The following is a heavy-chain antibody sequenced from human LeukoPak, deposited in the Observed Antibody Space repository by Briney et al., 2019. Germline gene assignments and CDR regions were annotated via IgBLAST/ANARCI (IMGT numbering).Heavy chain of an antibody. J-gene: IGHJ6*02. CDR1: GFTFSNYG. Sequence: GRSLRLSCAASGFTFSNYGMHWVRQAPGKGLEWVAVISYDESDKYYADSVKGRFTISRDNSKNTLSLQMNSLRAEDTAVYYCAKGVVATTNAAYYGMDVWGQGTTVTVSS. CDR3: AKGVVATTNAAYYGMDV. D-gene: IGHD2-15*01. V-gene: IGHV3-30*18. CDR2: ISYDESDK.